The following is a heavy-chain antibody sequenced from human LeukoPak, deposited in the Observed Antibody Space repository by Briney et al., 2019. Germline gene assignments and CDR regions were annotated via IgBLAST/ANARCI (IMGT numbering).Heavy chain of an antibody. Sequence: ASVKVSCKASGYTLTRYGIRWVRQAPGKGLEWMGWINAYNGNTNYAQKLQGRVTMTKDTSTSTAYMELRSLRSDDTAVYYCARAFLCRIVRAFDYWGQGTLVTVSS. CDR1: GYTLTRYG. J-gene: IGHJ4*02. V-gene: IGHV1-18*01. CDR2: INAYNGNT. CDR3: ARAFLCRIVRAFDY. D-gene: IGHD1-26*01.